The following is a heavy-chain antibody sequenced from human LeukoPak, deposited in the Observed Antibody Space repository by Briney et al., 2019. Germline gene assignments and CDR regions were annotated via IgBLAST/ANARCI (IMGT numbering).Heavy chain of an antibody. D-gene: IGHD1-14*01. J-gene: IGHJ4*02. V-gene: IGHV3-21*01. CDR3: ASRPGDEGY. CDR1: GFTFSSYS. Sequence: GGSLGLSCAASGFTFSSYSMNWVRQAPGKGLEWVSSISSSSSYIYYAGSVKGRFTISRDNAKNSLYLQMNSLRAEDTAVYYCASRPGDEGYWGQGTLVTVSS. CDR2: ISSSSSYI.